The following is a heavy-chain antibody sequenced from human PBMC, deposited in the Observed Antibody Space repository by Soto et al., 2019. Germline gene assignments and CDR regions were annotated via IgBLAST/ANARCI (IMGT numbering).Heavy chain of an antibody. D-gene: IGHD3-9*01. J-gene: IGHJ4*02. Sequence: EVQLVESGGGLVQPGRSLRLSCAASGFTFDDYAMHWVRQAPGKGLEWVSGISWNSGSIGYADSVKGRFTIPRDNAKNSLDLQMNSLGAEDTALYYCAKGDYDILTGLDYWGQGTLVTVSS. CDR3: AKGDYDILTGLDY. CDR2: ISWNSGSI. CDR1: GFTFDDYA. V-gene: IGHV3-9*01.